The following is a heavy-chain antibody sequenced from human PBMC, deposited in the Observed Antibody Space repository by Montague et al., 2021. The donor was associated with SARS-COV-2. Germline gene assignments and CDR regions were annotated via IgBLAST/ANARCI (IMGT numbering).Heavy chain of an antibody. CDR2: IYWNDDK. J-gene: IGHJ4*02. CDR1: GFSLNSRGVG. V-gene: IGHV2-5*01. D-gene: IGHD6-19*01. CDR3: AHKNSGWPIVFGY. Sequence: VKPTQTLTLTCTSSGFSLNSRGVGVGWIRQPPGKALECLALIYWNDDKRYSPSLRTRLTVTKDTSKNQVVLTMPNMDPVDTATYYCAHKNSGWPIVFGYWGQGALVTVSS.